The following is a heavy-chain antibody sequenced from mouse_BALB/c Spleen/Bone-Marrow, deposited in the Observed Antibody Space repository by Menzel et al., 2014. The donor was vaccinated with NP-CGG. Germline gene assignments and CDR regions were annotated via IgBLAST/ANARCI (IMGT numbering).Heavy chain of an antibody. CDR1: GYSFSGYF. CDR2: INPYNGES. Sequence: VQLKQSGPDLVKPGASVKVSCKASGYSFSGYFMNWVKQSHGKSLEWIGRINPYNGESFYNQKFKDKATLTVVKSSTTAHMDLLSLTSEDSAVYYCGRGGTVVTKGSTYWYFDLWGAGTTVTVSS. V-gene: IGHV1-37*01. J-gene: IGHJ1*01. D-gene: IGHD1-1*01. CDR3: GRGGTVVTKGSTYWYFDL.